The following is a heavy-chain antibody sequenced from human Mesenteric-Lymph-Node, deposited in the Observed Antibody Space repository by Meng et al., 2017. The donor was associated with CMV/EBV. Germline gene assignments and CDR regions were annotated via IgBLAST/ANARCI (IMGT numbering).Heavy chain of an antibody. CDR2: IYYSGST. Sequence: SETLSLTCTVSGGSISSYYWSWIRQPPGKGLEWIGYIYYSGSTNYNPSLKSRVTISVDTSTNQFSLKLSSVTAADTTVYYCARDRQEGGYYYYYGMDVWGQGTTVTVSS. V-gene: IGHV4-59*01. CDR1: GGSISSYY. J-gene: IGHJ6*02. D-gene: IGHD2-15*01. CDR3: ARDRQEGGYYYYYGMDV.